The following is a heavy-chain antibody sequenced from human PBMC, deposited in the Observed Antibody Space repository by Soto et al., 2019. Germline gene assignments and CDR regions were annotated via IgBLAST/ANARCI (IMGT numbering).Heavy chain of an antibody. CDR3: ARRGVYGSGSFYDQ. V-gene: IGHV4-59*01. D-gene: IGHD3-10*01. J-gene: IGHJ4*02. Sequence: SETLSLTCTVSGGSISSYYWTWIRQPPGKGLEWIGYFYYSGSTNYNPSLKSRLTISVDTSKNQFSLKLSSVTAADTAVYYCARRGVYGSGSFYDQWGQGTLVTVSS. CDR2: FYYSGST. CDR1: GGSISSYY.